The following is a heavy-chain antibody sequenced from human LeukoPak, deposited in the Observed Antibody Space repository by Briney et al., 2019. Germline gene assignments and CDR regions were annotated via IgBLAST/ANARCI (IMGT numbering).Heavy chain of an antibody. V-gene: IGHV1-69*13. CDR2: IIPIFDTA. CDR1: GGTFSSYA. CDR3: ARVIPNTAMAYNWFDP. Sequence: SVKVSCKASGGTFSSYAISWVRQAPGQGLEWMGGIIPIFDTASYAQKFQGRLTITADESTSTAYMELSSLRSEDTAVYYCARVIPNTAMAYNWFDPWGQGTLVTVSS. D-gene: IGHD5-18*01. J-gene: IGHJ5*02.